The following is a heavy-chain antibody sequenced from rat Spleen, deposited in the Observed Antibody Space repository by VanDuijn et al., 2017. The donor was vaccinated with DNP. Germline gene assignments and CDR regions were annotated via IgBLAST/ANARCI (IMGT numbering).Heavy chain of an antibody. CDR1: TFTTAW. J-gene: IGHJ2*01. CDR2: IKPKSNNYAT. Sequence: TFTTAWMYWYRQFPEKRLEWVARIKPKSNNYATDYTESVKRRFTISRDDSKSSIYLQMNNLKEEDTAIYYCANPGYWGQGVMVTVSS. CDR3: ANPGY. V-gene: IGHV6-6*01. D-gene: IGHD3-4*01.